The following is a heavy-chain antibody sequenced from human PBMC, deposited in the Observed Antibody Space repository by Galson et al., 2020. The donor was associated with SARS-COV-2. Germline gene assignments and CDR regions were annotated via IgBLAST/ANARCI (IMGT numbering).Heavy chain of an antibody. V-gene: IGHV4-34*01. J-gene: IGHJ4*01. CDR1: GGSSSDNH. D-gene: IGHD3-22*01. CDR2: INPGGST. Sequence: SQASETLSLTCAVYGGSSSDNHWSWIRQPPGKGLEWIGEINPGGSTNYNPSLKSRVTISFDTSKKQFSLKLTSVTAADTAVYFCARGTTDLNMRVVVITSVWTCFDHLGHGTLVTGSS. CDR3: ARGTTDLNMRVVVITSVWTCFDH.